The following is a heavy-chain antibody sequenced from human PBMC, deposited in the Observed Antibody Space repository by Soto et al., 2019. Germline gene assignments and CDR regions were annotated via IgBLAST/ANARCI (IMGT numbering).Heavy chain of an antibody. CDR3: ARDTGDGTFDF. CDR1: GYTFSSYA. Sequence: ASVKVSCKASGYTFSSYAMHRVRQAPGQRLEWMGWINAGYGNTKSSQKFQDRVTISRDTSASTAYTELTSLRSEDTAVYYCARDTGDGTFDFWGQGTLVTVSS. V-gene: IGHV1-3*01. J-gene: IGHJ4*02. CDR2: INAGYGNT. D-gene: IGHD7-27*01.